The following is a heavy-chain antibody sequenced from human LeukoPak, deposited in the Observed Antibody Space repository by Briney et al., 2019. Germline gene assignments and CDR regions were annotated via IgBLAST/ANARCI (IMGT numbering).Heavy chain of an antibody. D-gene: IGHD5-18*01. CDR3: ASISTAMVIIDY. Sequence: GGSLRLSCAASGFTFSSYSMNWVRQAPGKGLEWVSSITSSSSHTYYADSVKGRFTTSRDNAKKSLYLQMNSLRAEDTAVYYCASISTAMVIIDYWGQGTLVTVSS. J-gene: IGHJ4*02. V-gene: IGHV3-21*01. CDR2: ITSSSSHT. CDR1: GFTFSSYS.